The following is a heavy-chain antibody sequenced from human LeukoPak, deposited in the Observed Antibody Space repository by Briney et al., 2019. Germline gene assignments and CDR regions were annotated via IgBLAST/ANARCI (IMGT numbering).Heavy chain of an antibody. Sequence: ASVKVSCKASGYTFTGYYMHWVRQAPGQGLEWMGWINPNSGGTNYAQKFQGRVTMTRDTSISTAYMDLSRLRSDDTAVYYCARVVGATNWYFDLWGRGTLVTVSS. CDR3: ARVVGATNWYFDL. V-gene: IGHV1-2*02. J-gene: IGHJ2*01. D-gene: IGHD1-26*01. CDR1: GYTFTGYY. CDR2: INPNSGGT.